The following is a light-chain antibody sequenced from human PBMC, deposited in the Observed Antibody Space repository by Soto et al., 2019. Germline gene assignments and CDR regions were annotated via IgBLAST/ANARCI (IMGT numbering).Light chain of an antibody. CDR1: QSVSSY. Sequence: IVLTQSPATLSFAPGERGTLSCSASQSVSSYLAWYQQKPGQAPRLLIYDASNRATGIPVRFSGSGSGTDFTLTISSLEPEDFAVYYCQQRSNWPSITFGQGTRLEIK. CDR3: QQRSNWPSIT. CDR2: DAS. V-gene: IGKV3-11*01. J-gene: IGKJ5*01.